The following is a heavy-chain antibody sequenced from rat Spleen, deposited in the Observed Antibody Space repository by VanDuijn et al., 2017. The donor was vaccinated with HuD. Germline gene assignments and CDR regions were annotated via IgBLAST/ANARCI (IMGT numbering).Heavy chain of an antibody. J-gene: IGHJ1*01. CDR2: IWGNGNT. CDR3: ARDRYYGYNHWYFDF. CDR1: GFSLSNYG. Sequence: QVQLKESGPGLVKPSLTLSLTCTVSGFSLSNYGVFWVRQPPGKGLEWMGVIWGNGNTNYKSALKSRLSISRDTSKSQVFLKMNSLQTEDTATYYCARDRYYGYNHWYFDFWGPGTMVTVSS. D-gene: IGHD1-9*01. V-gene: IGHV2-13*01.